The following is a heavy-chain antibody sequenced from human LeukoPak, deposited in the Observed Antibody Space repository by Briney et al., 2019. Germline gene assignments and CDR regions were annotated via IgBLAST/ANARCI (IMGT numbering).Heavy chain of an antibody. Sequence: GGSLRLSCAASGFTFSDYYMSWIRQAPGKGLEWVSYISSSGSTIYYADSVKGRFTISRDNAKNSLYLQMNSLRAEDTAVYYCARLGYCSSTSCYSHYYYGMDVWGQGTTVTVSS. V-gene: IGHV3-11*01. D-gene: IGHD2-2*01. CDR2: ISSSGSTI. CDR3: ARLGYCSSTSCYSHYYYGMDV. J-gene: IGHJ6*02. CDR1: GFTFSDYY.